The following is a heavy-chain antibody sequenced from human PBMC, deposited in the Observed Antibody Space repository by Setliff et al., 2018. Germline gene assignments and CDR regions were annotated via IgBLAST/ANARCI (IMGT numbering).Heavy chain of an antibody. V-gene: IGHV4-59*01. J-gene: IGHJ4*02. CDR3: AREARYSYGHRTFDY. CDR2: IYYSGST. CDR1: GGSISGYY. Sequence: LSLTCTVSGGSISGYYWSWIRQPPGKGLEWIGYIYYSGSTNYNPSLKSRVTISVDTSKNQFSLKLSSVTAADTAVYYCAREARYSYGHRTFDYWGQGTLVTVSS. D-gene: IGHD5-18*01.